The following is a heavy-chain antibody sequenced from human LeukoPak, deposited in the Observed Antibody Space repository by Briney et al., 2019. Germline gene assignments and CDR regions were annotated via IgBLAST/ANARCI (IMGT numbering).Heavy chain of an antibody. CDR2: IYYSGST. CDR1: GVSISSYY. Sequence: SETLSLTCTVSGVSISSYYWTWIRQPPGKGLEWIGYIYYSGSTIYNPSLKSRVTISVDTSKNQFSLKLGSVTAADTAVYFCARGPYSYDSSGAFDIWGQGTMVTVSS. J-gene: IGHJ3*02. D-gene: IGHD3-22*01. CDR3: ARGPYSYDSSGAFDI. V-gene: IGHV4-59*08.